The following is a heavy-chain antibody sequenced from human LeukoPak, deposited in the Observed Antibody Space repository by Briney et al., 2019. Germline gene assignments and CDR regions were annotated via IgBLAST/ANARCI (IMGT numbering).Heavy chain of an antibody. D-gene: IGHD6-13*01. Sequence: PSETLSLTCTVSGGSISSYYWSWIRQPPGKGLEWIGYIYYSGSTNYNPSLKSRVTISVDTSKNQFSLKLSSVTAADTAVYYCARRGAAAVPYWYFDLWGRGTLVTVSS. CDR3: ARRGAAAVPYWYFDL. CDR2: IYYSGST. CDR1: GGSISSYY. V-gene: IGHV4-59*08. J-gene: IGHJ2*01.